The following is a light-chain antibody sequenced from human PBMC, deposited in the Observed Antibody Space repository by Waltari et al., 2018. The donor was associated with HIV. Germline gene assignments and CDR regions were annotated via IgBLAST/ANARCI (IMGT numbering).Light chain of an antibody. CDR1: SSNIGRTT. V-gene: IGLV1-44*01. Sequence: QSVLTQPPSASGTPGQRVTISCSGSSSNIGRTTVHWYQQLPGTAPKLLIYSNNQRPSGVPDRFSGSKSGTSASLAISGLQSEDEADYYCAAWDDSLNGAVFGGGTQLTVL. CDR2: SNN. CDR3: AAWDDSLNGAV. J-gene: IGLJ7*01.